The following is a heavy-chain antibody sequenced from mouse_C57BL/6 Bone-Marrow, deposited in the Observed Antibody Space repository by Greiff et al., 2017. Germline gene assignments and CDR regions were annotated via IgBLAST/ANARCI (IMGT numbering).Heavy chain of an antibody. CDR2: IDPENGDT. V-gene: IGHV14-4*01. J-gene: IGHJ3*01. D-gene: IGHD2-4*01. CDR1: GFNIKDDY. Sequence: VQLQQSGAELVRPGASVKLSCTASGFNIKDDYMHWVKQRPEQGLEWIGWIDPENGDTEYASKFQGQATITADTSSNTAYLQLSSLTSEDTAVYYCTTYSIYYDYDAWFAYWGQGTLVTVSA. CDR3: TTYSIYYDYDAWFAY.